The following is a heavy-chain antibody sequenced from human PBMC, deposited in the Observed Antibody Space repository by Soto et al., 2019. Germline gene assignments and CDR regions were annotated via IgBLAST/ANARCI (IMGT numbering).Heavy chain of an antibody. D-gene: IGHD1-26*01. Sequence: ASVKVSCKASGYTFTSYYMHWVRQAPGQGLEWMGIINPSGGSTSYAQKFQGRVTITADKSTSTAYMELSSLRSEDTAVYYCARGPSIVGGAGVDYWGQGTLVTVSS. V-gene: IGHV1-46*01. CDR2: INPSGGST. CDR1: GYTFTSYY. CDR3: ARGPSIVGGAGVDY. J-gene: IGHJ4*02.